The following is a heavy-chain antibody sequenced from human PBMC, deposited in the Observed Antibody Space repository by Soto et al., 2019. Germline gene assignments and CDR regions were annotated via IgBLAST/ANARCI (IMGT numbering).Heavy chain of an antibody. V-gene: IGHV3-30*18. CDR1: GFTFTSYD. J-gene: IGHJ4*02. CDR3: AKLFGLVIVD. D-gene: IGHD3-3*01. CDR2: TSYDGRSS. Sequence: QVQLVESGGGVVQPGRSLRISCAASGFTFTSYDIYWVRQAPGKGLEWVAVTSYDGRSSYYTESVKGRFTISRDNSKNAPYLPMNCLRAEDTAIYYCAKLFGLVIVDWGQGTLVTVSS.